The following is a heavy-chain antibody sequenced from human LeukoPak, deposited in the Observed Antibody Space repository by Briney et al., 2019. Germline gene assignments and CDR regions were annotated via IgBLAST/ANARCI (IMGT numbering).Heavy chain of an antibody. CDR3: ARDARHADYVWGSYPDNRFDP. D-gene: IGHD3-16*02. J-gene: IGHJ5*02. CDR1: GGSISSGDYY. V-gene: IGHV4-30-4*01. Sequence: SETLSLTCTVSGGSISSGDYYWSWIRQPPGKGLEWIGYIYYSGSTYYNPSLRSRVTISVDTSKNQFSLKLSSVTAADTAAYYCARDARHADYVWGSYPDNRFDPWGQGTLVTVSS. CDR2: IYYSGST.